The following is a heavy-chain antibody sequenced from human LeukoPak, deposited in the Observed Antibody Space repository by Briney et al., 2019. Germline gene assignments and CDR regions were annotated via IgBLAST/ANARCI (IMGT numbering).Heavy chain of an antibody. V-gene: IGHV1-46*01. J-gene: IGHJ4*02. CDR2: INPSGGST. D-gene: IGHD3-22*01. CDR3: ARDRPEASDYYDSSGYSLFLDY. Sequence: ASVKVSCKASGYTFTSYYMHWVRQAPRQGLEWMGIINPSGGSTSYAQKFQGRVTMTRDTSTSTVYMELSSLRSEDTAVYYCARDRPEASDYYDSSGYSLFLDYWGQGTLVTVSS. CDR1: GYTFTSYY.